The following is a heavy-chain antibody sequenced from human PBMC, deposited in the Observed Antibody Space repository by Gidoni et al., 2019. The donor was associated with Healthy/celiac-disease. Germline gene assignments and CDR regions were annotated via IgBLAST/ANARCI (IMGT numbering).Heavy chain of an antibody. J-gene: IGHJ4*02. Sequence: EVQLVESGGGLVQPGGSLRLSCAASGFTFSSYWMSWVRQAPGKGLEWVANIKQDGSEKYYVDSVKGRFTISRDNAKNSLYLQMNSLRAEDTAVYYCARESIVVVPAAANFDYWGQGTLVTVSS. V-gene: IGHV3-7*03. D-gene: IGHD2-2*01. CDR1: GFTFSSYW. CDR2: IKQDGSEK. CDR3: ARESIVVVPAAANFDY.